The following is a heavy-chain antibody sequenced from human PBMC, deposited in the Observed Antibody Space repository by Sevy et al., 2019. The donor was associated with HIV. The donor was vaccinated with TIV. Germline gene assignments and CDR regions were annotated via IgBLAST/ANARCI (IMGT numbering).Heavy chain of an antibody. CDR3: GKDRDDTLTH. CDR1: GFTFSDYG. J-gene: IGHJ4*02. CDR2: VWSDGSNK. Sequence: GGSLRLSCAASGFTFSDYGIHWVRQAPSKGLEWVAIVWSDGSNKYYADSVKGRFTISRDNSKNTLYLQMNSLRAEDTAVYCCGKDRDDTLTHWGQGTLVTVSS. D-gene: IGHD3-9*01. V-gene: IGHV3-33*06.